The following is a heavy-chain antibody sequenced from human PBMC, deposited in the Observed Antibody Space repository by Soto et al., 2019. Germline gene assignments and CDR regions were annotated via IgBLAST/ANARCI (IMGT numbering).Heavy chain of an antibody. D-gene: IGHD5-18*01. J-gene: IGHJ4*01. CDR2: IYYSGST. V-gene: IGHV4-39*01. CDR1: GGSISSSSYY. CDR3: ASNTAMGYYFDY. Sequence: PSETLSLTCTVSGGSISSSSYYGGWIRQPPGKGLEWIGNIYYSGSTYYNPSLKSRVTISVDTSKNQFSLKLSSVTAADTAVYYCASNTAMGYYFDYWGQGTLVTVSS.